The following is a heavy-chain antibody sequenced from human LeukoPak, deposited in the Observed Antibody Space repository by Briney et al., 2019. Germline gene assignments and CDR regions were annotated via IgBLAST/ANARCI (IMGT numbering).Heavy chain of an antibody. CDR3: ARHSPEEQYQLLNWFDP. CDR2: IYYSGST. J-gene: IGHJ5*02. CDR1: TFSSFD. V-gene: IGHV4-39*01. D-gene: IGHD2-2*01. Sequence: TFSSFDMSWIRQPPGKGLEWIGSIYYSGSTYYNPSLKSRVTISVDTSKNQFSLKLSSVTAADTAVYYCARHSPEEQYQLLNWFDPWGQGTLVTVSS.